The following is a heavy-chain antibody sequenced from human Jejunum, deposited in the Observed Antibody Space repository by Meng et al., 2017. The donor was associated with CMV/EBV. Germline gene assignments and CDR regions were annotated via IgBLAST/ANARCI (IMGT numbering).Heavy chain of an antibody. CDR1: GFTFSSYA. J-gene: IGHJ4*02. CDR3: ATLGSSWYAFDY. Sequence: SGFTFSSYAMHWVRQAPGKGLEWVADISYDGSNKNYADSVKGRFTVSRDNSKKTLYLQMASLRAEDTAVYYCATLGSSWYAFDYWGQGTLVTVSS. CDR2: ISYDGSNK. D-gene: IGHD6-13*01. V-gene: IGHV3-30*04.